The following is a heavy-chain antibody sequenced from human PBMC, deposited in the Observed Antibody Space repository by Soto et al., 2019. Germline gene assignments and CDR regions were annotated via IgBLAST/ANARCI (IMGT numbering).Heavy chain of an antibody. CDR2: MYNTGST. J-gene: IGHJ6*02. CDR1: GGPISVCY. Sequence: SEALSLTYTNSGGPISVCYWSRIRQPPGKGLEWIGYMYNTGSTVYNPSFKSRVTISVDTSKNQFSLKLNSVTAADTAVYYCARDLWGYCGTDCYPLDVWGQGTTVT. V-gene: IGHV4-59*01. D-gene: IGHD2-21*02. CDR3: ARDLWGYCGTDCYPLDV.